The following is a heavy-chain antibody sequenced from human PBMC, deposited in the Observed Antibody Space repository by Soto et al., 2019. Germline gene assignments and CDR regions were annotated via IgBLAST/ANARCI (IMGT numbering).Heavy chain of an antibody. CDR2: FDPEDGET. J-gene: IGHJ5*02. D-gene: IGHD2-2*02. CDR3: ATGYCSSTSCYTNGFDP. CDR1: GYTLTELS. V-gene: IGHV1-24*01. Sequence: ASVKVSCKVSGYTLTELSMHWVRQAPGKGLEWMGGFDPEDGETIYAQKFQGRVTMTEDTSTDTAYMELSSLRSEDTAVYYCATGYCSSTSCYTNGFDPWGQGTLVTVSS.